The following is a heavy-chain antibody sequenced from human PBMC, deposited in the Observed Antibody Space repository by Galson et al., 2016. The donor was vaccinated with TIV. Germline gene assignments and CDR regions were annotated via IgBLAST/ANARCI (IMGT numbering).Heavy chain of an antibody. V-gene: IGHV3-23*01. CDR1: GFIFTSYW. Sequence: SLRLSCAASGFIFTSYWMTWVRQAPGKGLEWVSAISGSGDNTFYAGSVKGRFTISRDPSKNTLYLQMSSLRAEDTALYYCAKGKGSSCYSGADYWGQGTPVTVSS. CDR2: ISGSGDNT. CDR3: AKGKGSSCYSGADY. D-gene: IGHD2-2*02. J-gene: IGHJ4*02.